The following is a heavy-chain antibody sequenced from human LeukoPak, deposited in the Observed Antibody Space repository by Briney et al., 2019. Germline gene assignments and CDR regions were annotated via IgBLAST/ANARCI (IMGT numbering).Heavy chain of an antibody. J-gene: IGHJ6*02. CDR3: ARGGVYSSSWMSPYYYYYGMDV. Sequence: SETLSLTCTVSGGSISSSSYYWGWIRQPPGKGLEWIGSIYYSGSTYYNPSLKSRVTISVDTSKNQFSLKLSSVTAADTAVYYCARGGVYSSSWMSPYYYYYGMDVWGQGTTVTVSS. V-gene: IGHV4-39*07. CDR2: IYYSGST. D-gene: IGHD6-13*01. CDR1: GGSISSSSYY.